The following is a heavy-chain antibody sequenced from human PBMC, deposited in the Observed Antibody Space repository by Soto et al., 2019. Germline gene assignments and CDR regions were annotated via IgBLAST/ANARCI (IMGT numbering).Heavy chain of an antibody. Sequence: LSLTCTVSGGSISSYYWSWIRQPPGKGLEWIGYIYYSGSTNYNPSLKSRVTISVDTSKNQFSLKLSSVTAADTAVYYCAGAGENFDYWGQGTLVTVSS. CDR3: AGAGENFDY. V-gene: IGHV4-59*01. D-gene: IGHD7-27*01. CDR2: IYYSGST. CDR1: GGSISSYY. J-gene: IGHJ4*02.